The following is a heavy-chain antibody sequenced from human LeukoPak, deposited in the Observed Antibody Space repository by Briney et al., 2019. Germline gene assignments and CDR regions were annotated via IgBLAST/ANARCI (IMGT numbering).Heavy chain of an antibody. V-gene: IGHV3-9*01. CDR1: GFTFDDYA. CDR2: ISWNSGSI. CDR3: AKDMRYSYGYHGMDV. Sequence: PGGSLRLSCAASGFTFDDYAMHWVRQAPGKGLEWVSGISWNSGSIGYADSVKGRFTISRDNAKNSLYLQMNSLRAEDTALYYCAKDMRYSYGYHGMDVWGQGTTVTVSS. J-gene: IGHJ6*02. D-gene: IGHD5-18*01.